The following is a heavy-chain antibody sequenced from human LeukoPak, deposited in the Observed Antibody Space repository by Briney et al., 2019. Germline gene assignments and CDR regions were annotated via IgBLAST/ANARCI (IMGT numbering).Heavy chain of an antibody. J-gene: IGHJ4*02. CDR1: GFTFSDYY. D-gene: IGHD5-18*01. Sequence: GGSLRLSCAASGFTFSDYYMSWVRQAPGKGPEWVSVIYSGGNTYYADSVKGRFTLSRDNFKNTLYLQMNSLRVEDTAVYYCARGGYNYAYSDWGQGTLVTVSS. CDR3: ARGGYNYAYSD. V-gene: IGHV3-66*01. CDR2: IYSGGNT.